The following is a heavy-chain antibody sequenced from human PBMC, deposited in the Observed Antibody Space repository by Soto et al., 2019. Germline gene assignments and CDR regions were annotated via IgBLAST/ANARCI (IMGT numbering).Heavy chain of an antibody. V-gene: IGHV3-48*03. CDR2: ISSSGSTI. J-gene: IGHJ4*02. CDR3: ARKADSSGWRPLGYFDY. D-gene: IGHD6-19*01. CDR1: GFTFSSYE. Sequence: EVQLVESGGGLVQPGGSLRLSCAASGFTFSSYEMNWVRQAPGKGLEWVSYISSSGSTIYYADSVKGRFTISRDNAKNSLYLQMNSLRAEDTAVYYCARKADSSGWRPLGYFDYWGQGTLVSVSS.